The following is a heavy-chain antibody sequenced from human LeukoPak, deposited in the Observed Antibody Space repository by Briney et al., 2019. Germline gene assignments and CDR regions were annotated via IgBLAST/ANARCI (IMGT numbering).Heavy chain of an antibody. D-gene: IGHD3-10*02. Sequence: ASAKVSCKPSVYTFTSYDINWVRQATGPGLEWMGWMNPNSGNTGYTQKSQGRVTIPRNRSISTASIMLRRLPSEATAVNYVPRAVVRGCMVFGYCGQGTQVTVSS. CDR1: VYTFTSYD. V-gene: IGHV1-8*03. J-gene: IGHJ4*02. CDR2: MNPNSGNT. CDR3: PRAVVRGCMVFGY.